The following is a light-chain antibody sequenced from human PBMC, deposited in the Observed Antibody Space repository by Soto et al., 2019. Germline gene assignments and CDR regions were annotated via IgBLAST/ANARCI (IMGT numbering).Light chain of an antibody. Sequence: QSALTQPPSASGSPGQSVTISCTGTSGDTGGYNYVSWYQQHPGKAPKLLIYEVTKRPSGVPDRFSGSKSGNTASLTVSGLQAEDEANYYCSSYAGSSNLIFGGGTKLTVL. V-gene: IGLV2-8*01. CDR3: SSYAGSSNLI. CDR1: SGDTGGYNY. CDR2: EVT. J-gene: IGLJ2*01.